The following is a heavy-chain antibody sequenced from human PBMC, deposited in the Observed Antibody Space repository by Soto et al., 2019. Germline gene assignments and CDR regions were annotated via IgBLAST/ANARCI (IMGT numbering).Heavy chain of an antibody. CDR2: ISAYNGNT. CDR3: ARDFSSGWQTFDY. D-gene: IGHD6-19*01. Sequence: PGQGLEWMGWISAYNGNTNYAQKLQGRVTMTTDTSTSTAYMELRSLRSDDTAVYYCARDFSSGWQTFDYWGQGTLVTISS. J-gene: IGHJ4*02. V-gene: IGHV1-18*01.